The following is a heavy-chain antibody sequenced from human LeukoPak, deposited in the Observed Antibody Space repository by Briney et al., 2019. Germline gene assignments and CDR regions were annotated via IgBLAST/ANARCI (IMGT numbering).Heavy chain of an antibody. J-gene: IGHJ4*02. CDR2: IYHSGST. CDR1: GYSISSGYY. D-gene: IGHD7-27*01. Sequence: SETLSLTCAVSGYSISSGYYWGWIRQPPGKGLEWIGSIYHSGSTYYNPSLKSRVTISVDTSKNQFSLKLSSVTAADTAVYYCARDGTGDVYWGQGTLVTVSS. CDR3: ARDGTGDVY. V-gene: IGHV4-38-2*02.